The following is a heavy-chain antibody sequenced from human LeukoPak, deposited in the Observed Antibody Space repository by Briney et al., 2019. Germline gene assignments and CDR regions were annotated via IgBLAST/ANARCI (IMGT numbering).Heavy chain of an antibody. V-gene: IGHV4-59*01. CDR1: GGSISSYY. D-gene: IGHD2-2*01. CDR2: IYYSGST. J-gene: IGHJ4*02. CDR3: ARGSYVGYCSSTSCPPKFDY. Sequence: SETLSLTCTVSGGSISSYYWSWIRQPPGKGLEWIGYIYYSGSTNYNPSLKSRVTISVDTSKNQFSLKLSSVTAADTAVYYCARGSYVGYCSSTSCPPKFDYWGQGTLVTVSS.